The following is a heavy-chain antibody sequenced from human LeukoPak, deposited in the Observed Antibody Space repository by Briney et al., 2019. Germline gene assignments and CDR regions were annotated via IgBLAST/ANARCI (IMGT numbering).Heavy chain of an antibody. J-gene: IGHJ6*02. V-gene: IGHV4-59*08. CDR3: ARQIPYYYGMDV. CDR2: IYYSGST. Sequence: PSVTLSLTCAVYGGSFSGYYWSWIRQPPGKGLEWIGYIYYSGSTNYNPSLKSRVTISVDTSKNQFSLKLSSVTAADTAVYYCARQIPYYYGMDVWGQGTTVTVSS. CDR1: GGSFSGYY.